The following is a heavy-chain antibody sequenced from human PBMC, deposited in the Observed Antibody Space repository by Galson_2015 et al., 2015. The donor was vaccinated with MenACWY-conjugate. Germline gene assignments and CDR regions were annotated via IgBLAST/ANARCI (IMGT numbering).Heavy chain of an antibody. CDR3: AKTRGASFYFDS. Sequence: SLRLSCAASGFTPSRHWMHWVRQAPGKGLVWVSRTSFDDSDKVYADSVKGRFTISRDNAKNMLYLQMNSLRAEDTAVFYCAKTRGASFYFDSWGQGTLVTVSS. D-gene: IGHD1-26*01. CDR2: TSFDDSDK. V-gene: IGHV3-74*01. J-gene: IGHJ4*02. CDR1: GFTPSRHW.